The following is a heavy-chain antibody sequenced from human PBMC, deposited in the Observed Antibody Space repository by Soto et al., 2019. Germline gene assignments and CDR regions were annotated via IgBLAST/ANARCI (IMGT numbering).Heavy chain of an antibody. D-gene: IGHD6-19*01. CDR2: ISYDGSNK. V-gene: IGHV3-30*18. J-gene: IGHJ4*02. Sequence: QVQLVESGGGVVQPGRSLRLSCAASGFTFSSYGMHWVRQAPGKGLEWVAVISYDGSNKYYADSVKGRFTISRDNSKNTLYLHMNSLRAEDTAVYYSAKTTRYSSGWYVDYWGQGTLVTVSS. CDR1: GFTFSSYG. CDR3: AKTTRYSSGWYVDY.